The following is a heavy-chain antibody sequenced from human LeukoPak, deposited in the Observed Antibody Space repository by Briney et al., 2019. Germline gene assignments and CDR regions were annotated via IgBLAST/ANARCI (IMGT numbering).Heavy chain of an antibody. CDR2: ITGNGAHT. D-gene: IGHD2-2*01. V-gene: IGHV3-23*01. Sequence: QPGGSLRLSCATSGFTLSTYAMSWVRQAPGKGLDWVSTITGNGAHTYYADSVKGRFTISRDNFKSTLYLQMNSLSAEDTAVYYCAKGQTRIVPWGQGTLVTVSS. CDR1: GFTLSTYA. J-gene: IGHJ4*02. CDR3: AKGQTRIVP.